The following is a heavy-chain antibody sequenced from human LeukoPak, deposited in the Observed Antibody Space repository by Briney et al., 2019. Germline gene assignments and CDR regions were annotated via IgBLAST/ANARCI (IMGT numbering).Heavy chain of an antibody. CDR3: ARDWSEYTGMDV. CDR2: IYSGGDT. CDR1: GFSIRINY. V-gene: IGHV3-66*01. J-gene: IGHJ6*02. D-gene: IGHD6-6*01. Sequence: GGSLRLSCTASGFSIRINYMSWVRQAPGKGLEWVSVIYSGGDTFYTDSVKGRFTISRDNSKNTVYLQMNSLTAADTAVYYCARDWSEYTGMDVWGQGTTATVSS.